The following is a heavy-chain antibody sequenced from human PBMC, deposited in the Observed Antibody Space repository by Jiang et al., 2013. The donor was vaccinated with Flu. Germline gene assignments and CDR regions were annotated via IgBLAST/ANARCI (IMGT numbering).Heavy chain of an antibody. CDR1: GYSFTSFH. V-gene: IGHV1-8*01. CDR3: ARDNGAYARWVAH. J-gene: IGHJ4*02. CDR2: MNPDTGKT. Sequence: QLVESGAEVKKPGASVKVSCKASGYSFTSFHINWVRQAAGQGLEWMGWMNPDTGKTVYAGRFQGRVSMTRDTSANTAYMEVSSLRSEDTAVYYCARDNGAYARWVAHWGQGTLVTVSS. D-gene: IGHD4-17*01.